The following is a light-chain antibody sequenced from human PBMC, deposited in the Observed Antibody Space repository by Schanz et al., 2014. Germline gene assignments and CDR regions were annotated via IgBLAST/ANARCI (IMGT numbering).Light chain of an antibody. Sequence: EIVLTQSPGTLSLSPGERATLSCRASQSVSNSYLAWYQHKPGQAPRLLIYDASKWAPGTPDRFSGSGSGTEFTLAISSLQSEDFAVYYCQQYNNWPLTFGGGTKVEIK. CDR2: DAS. CDR1: QSVSNSY. CDR3: QQYNNWPLT. V-gene: IGKV3D-20*02. J-gene: IGKJ4*01.